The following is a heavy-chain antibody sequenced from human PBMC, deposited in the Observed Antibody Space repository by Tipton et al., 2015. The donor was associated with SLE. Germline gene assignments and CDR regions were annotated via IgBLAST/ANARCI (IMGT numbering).Heavy chain of an antibody. CDR1: GFTFSNYN. Sequence: SLRLSCAASGFTFSNYNMNWVRQAPWKGLEWVSSISTSSSYIYYADSVKGRFTISRDNSKNTLYLQMNSLRAEDTAVYYCAKDLVGAMDYWGQGTLVTVSS. CDR3: AKDLVGAMDY. V-gene: IGHV3-21*01. D-gene: IGHD1-26*01. J-gene: IGHJ4*02. CDR2: ISTSSSYI.